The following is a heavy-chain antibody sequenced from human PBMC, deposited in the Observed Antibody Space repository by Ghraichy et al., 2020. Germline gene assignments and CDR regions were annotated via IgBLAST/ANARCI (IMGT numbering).Heavy chain of an antibody. V-gene: IGHV4-59*01. CDR1: GGSISSYY. J-gene: IGHJ4*02. CDR2: IYYSGST. Sequence: SETLSLTCTVSGGSISSYYWSWIRQPPGKGLEWIGYIYYSGSTNYNPSLKSRVTISVDTSKNQFSLKLSSVTAADTAVYYCARAGGYLVASHFDYWGQGTLVTVSS. CDR3: ARAGGYLVASHFDY. D-gene: IGHD3-22*01.